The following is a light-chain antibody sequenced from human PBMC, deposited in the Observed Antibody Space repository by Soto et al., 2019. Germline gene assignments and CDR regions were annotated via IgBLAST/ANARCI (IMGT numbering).Light chain of an antibody. J-gene: IGKJ1*01. V-gene: IGKV3-15*01. CDR1: QSVSSK. Sequence: EIVMTQSPATVSVSPGERVTLSCRAGQSVSSKLAWYQQKPGQAPRLLIYGASTRATGIPARFSGSGSGTEFTLTISSLQSEDFAVYYCQQYNNWPPWTFGQGTKV. CDR2: GAS. CDR3: QQYNNWPPWT.